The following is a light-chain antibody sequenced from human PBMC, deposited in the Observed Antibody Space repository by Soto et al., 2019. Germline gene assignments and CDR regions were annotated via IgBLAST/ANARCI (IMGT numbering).Light chain of an antibody. J-gene: IGKJ1*01. CDR3: RQYNNWPRT. CDR1: QSVSNN. V-gene: IGKV3-15*01. CDR2: GAS. Sequence: EIVMTQSPATLSVSPGERATLSCRASQSVSNNLAWYQQKPGQAPRLLIYGASTRATGIPARFSGSGSGTEFPLPISSLQSEDFALYYCRQYNNWPRTFGQGTKVDIK.